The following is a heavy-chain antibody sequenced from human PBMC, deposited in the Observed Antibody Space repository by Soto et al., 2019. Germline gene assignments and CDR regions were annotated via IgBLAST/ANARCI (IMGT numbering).Heavy chain of an antibody. D-gene: IGHD3-10*01. CDR1: GSTFDDYA. CDR3: AKDMATMVRGAYGMDV. J-gene: IGHJ6*02. V-gene: IGHV3-9*01. Sequence: GGSLRLSCAASGSTFDDYAMHWVRQAPGKGLEWVSGISWNSGSIGYADSVKGRFTISRDNAKNSLYLQMNSLRAEDTALYYCAKDMATMVRGAYGMDVWGQGTTVTVSS. CDR2: ISWNSGSI.